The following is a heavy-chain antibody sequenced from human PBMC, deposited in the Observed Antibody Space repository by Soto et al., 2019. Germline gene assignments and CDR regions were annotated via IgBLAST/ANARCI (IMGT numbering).Heavy chain of an antibody. V-gene: IGHV3-21*01. D-gene: IGHD3-9*01. Sequence: GGSMRLSCAASGFTFSSYSMNWVRQAPGKGLEWVSSISSSSSYIYYADSVKGRFTIYRDNAKNALYLQMNSLGAEDTAVYYCARLRAGYFDWLPYGMDVWGQGTTVTVAS. CDR3: ARLRAGYFDWLPYGMDV. J-gene: IGHJ6*02. CDR2: ISSSSSYI. CDR1: GFTFSSYS.